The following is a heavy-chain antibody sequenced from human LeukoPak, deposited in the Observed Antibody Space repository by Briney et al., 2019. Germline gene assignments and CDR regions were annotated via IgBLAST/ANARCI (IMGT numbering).Heavy chain of an antibody. V-gene: IGHV3-30*18. J-gene: IGHJ4*02. D-gene: IGHD1-26*01. CDR2: ISYDGSNK. CDR3: AKATRTGATYCDY. Sequence: GGSLRLSCAASGFTFSSYGMHWVRQAPGKGLEWVAVISYDGSNKYYADSVKGRFTISRDNSKNTLYLQMNSLRAEDTAVYYCAKATRTGATYCDYWGQGTLVTVSS. CDR1: GFTFSSYG.